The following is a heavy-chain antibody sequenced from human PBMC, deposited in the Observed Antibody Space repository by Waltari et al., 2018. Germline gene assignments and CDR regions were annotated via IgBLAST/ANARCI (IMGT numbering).Heavy chain of an antibody. CDR1: GFTFSSYS. CDR3: ARDLVTEIDY. D-gene: IGHD3-10*01. CDR2: ISSSSSYI. V-gene: IGHV3-21*01. Sequence: EVQLVESGGGLVKPGGSLRLSCAAPGFTFSSYSMNWVRQAPGKGLEWVSSISSSSSYIYYADSVKGRFTISRDNAKNSLYLQMNSLRAEDTAVYYCARDLVTEIDYWGQGTLVTVSS. J-gene: IGHJ4*02.